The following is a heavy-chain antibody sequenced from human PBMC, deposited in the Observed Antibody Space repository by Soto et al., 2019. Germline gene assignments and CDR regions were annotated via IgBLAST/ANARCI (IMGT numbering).Heavy chain of an antibody. V-gene: IGHV1-46*04. CDR3: MGEEWGMGYGAD. CDR1: EYTFTDYC. Sequence: QVQLVQSGAEVKKPGASVKLSCQASEYTFTDYCIHWVRQAPGQGLEWMGLINLGGTTTTYAQKWQSRLTIIRDSATRIAYMELSSLRSADTAVDYGMGEEWGMGYGADWGQATLVSVSS. J-gene: IGHJ4*02. CDR2: INLGGTTT. D-gene: IGHD3-16*01.